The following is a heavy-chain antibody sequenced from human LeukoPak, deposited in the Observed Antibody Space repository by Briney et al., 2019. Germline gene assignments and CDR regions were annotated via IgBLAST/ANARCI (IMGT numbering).Heavy chain of an antibody. Sequence: SETLSLTCTVSGGSISSYYWSWIRQPPGKGLEWIGYIYYSGSTNYNPSLKSRVTISVDTSKNQFSLKPSSVTAADTAVYYCARAAGGCSSTSCYGYYYYGMDVWGQGTTVTVSS. CDR3: ARAAGGCSSTSCYGYYYYGMDV. V-gene: IGHV4-59*01. CDR2: IYYSGST. CDR1: GGSISSYY. J-gene: IGHJ6*02. D-gene: IGHD2-2*01.